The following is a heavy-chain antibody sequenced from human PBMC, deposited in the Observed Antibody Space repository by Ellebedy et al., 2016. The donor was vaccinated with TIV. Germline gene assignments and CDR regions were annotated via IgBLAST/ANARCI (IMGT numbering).Heavy chain of an antibody. CDR1: GFTFSSYS. CDR2: ISSSSSYI. V-gene: IGHV3-21*01. J-gene: IGHJ4*02. CDR3: ARDHSRDY. Sequence: GESLKISCAASGFTFSSYSMNWVRQAPGKGLEWVSSISSSSSYIYYADSVKGRFTISRDNAKNSLYLQMNSLRAEDTAVYYCARDHSRDYWGQGTLVTVSS.